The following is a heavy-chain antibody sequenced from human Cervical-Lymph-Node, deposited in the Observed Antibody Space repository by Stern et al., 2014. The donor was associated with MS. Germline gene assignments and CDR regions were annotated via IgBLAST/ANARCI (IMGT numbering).Heavy chain of an antibody. D-gene: IGHD6-19*01. J-gene: IGHJ6*02. V-gene: IGHV1-69*01. CDR2: IIPIFGTA. CDR3: ARDIGYSSGWYYYYYGMDV. Sequence: VHLVESGAEVKKPGSSVKVSCKASGGTFSSYAISWVRQAPGQGLEWMGGIIPIFGTANYAQKFQGRVTITADESTSTAYMELSSLRSEDTAVYYCARDIGYSSGWYYYYYGMDVWGQGTTVTVSS. CDR1: GGTFSSYA.